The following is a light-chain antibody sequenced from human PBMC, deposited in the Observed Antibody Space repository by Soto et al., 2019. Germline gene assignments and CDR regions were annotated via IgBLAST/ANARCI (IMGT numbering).Light chain of an antibody. CDR3: LQDYNYPRT. J-gene: IGKJ1*01. CDR1: QGIRND. Sequence: AIQMTQSPSSLSASVGDRVSITCRASQGIRNDLGWYQQKPGKAPKLLIYAASSLQSGVPSRFSGSGSGTDFTHTISSLQPEDFATYYCLQDYNYPRTFGQGTKVEIK. V-gene: IGKV1-6*01. CDR2: AAS.